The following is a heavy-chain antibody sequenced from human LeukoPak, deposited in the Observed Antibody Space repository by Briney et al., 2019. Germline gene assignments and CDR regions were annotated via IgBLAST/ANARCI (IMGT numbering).Heavy chain of an antibody. J-gene: IGHJ3*02. Sequence: GGSLRLSCAASGFTFSDYYMSWIRQAPGKGLEWVSYISSSCSTIYYADSVKGRFTISRDNAKNSLYLQMNSLRAEDTAVYYCARVLYCSGGSCYSPDAFDIWGQGTMVTVSS. CDR1: GFTFSDYY. D-gene: IGHD2-15*01. V-gene: IGHV3-11*04. CDR2: ISSSCSTI. CDR3: ARVLYCSGGSCYSPDAFDI.